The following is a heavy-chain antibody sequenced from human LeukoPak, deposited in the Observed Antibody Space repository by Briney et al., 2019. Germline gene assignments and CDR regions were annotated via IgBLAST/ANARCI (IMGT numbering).Heavy chain of an antibody. V-gene: IGHV3-74*01. CDR3: ARTPLGYFDWLMDAFDI. D-gene: IGHD3-9*01. CDR1: GFTFSSYS. Sequence: GGSLRLSCAASGFTFSSYSMHWVRQAPGKGLVWVSRINGDGSSTSYADSVKGRFTISRDNAKNTLYLQMNSLRAEDSAVYYCARTPLGYFDWLMDAFDIWGQGTMVTVSS. J-gene: IGHJ3*02. CDR2: INGDGSST.